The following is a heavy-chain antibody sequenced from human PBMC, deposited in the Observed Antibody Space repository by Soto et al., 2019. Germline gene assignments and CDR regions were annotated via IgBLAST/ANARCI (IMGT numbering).Heavy chain of an antibody. V-gene: IGHV3-48*01. CDR1: GFKISSSS. CDR2: ISDSGSNT. J-gene: IGHJ6*02. D-gene: IGHD3-3*01. Sequence: EVQLVESGGGLVQPGGSLRLSCAAFGFKISSSSMNWVRQAPGRGLEWVAYISDSGSNTLYADSVKGRFTVSRDTAKNTLYLQMNSLRAEDTAVYYCAAHLDYDFWSGYYYYYYGMDVWGQGTTVTVSS. CDR3: AAHLDYDFWSGYYYYYYGMDV.